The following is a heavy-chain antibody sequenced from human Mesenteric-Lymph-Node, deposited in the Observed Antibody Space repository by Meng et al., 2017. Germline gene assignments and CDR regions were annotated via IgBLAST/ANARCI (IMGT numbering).Heavy chain of an antibody. V-gene: IGHV5-51*01. J-gene: IGHJ6*02. CDR2: IYPGDSDT. CDR1: GYSFTSYW. D-gene: IGHD6-19*01. Sequence: GESLKISCKGSGYSFTSYWIGWVRQMPGKGLEWMGIIYPGDSDTRYSPSFQGQVTISADKSISTAYLQWSSLKASDTAMYYCARHGTVAAPYYYYYGMDVWGQGTTVTVSS. CDR3: ARHGTVAAPYYYYYGMDV.